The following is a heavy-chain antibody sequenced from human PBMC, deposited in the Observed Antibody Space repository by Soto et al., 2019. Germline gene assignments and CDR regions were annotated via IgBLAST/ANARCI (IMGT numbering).Heavy chain of an antibody. V-gene: IGHV3-23*01. D-gene: IGHD3-10*01. CDR2: ITGSGSHT. J-gene: IGHJ6*02. CDR1: GFTFSNYS. CDR3: AKDGSGRWAMDA. Sequence: EVQLLESGGGLVQPGGSLRLSCAASGFTFSNYSMRWVRQAPGKGLEWVSTITGSGSHTFYADSVKGRFTISNDISKNTLFLHMNSLSAEDTAVYYCAKDGSGRWAMDAWGQGTTVTVSS.